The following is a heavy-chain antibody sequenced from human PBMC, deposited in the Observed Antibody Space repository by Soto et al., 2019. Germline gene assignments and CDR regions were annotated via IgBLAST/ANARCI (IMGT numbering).Heavy chain of an antibody. V-gene: IGHV1-69*02. J-gene: IGHJ5*02. CDR3: QNLGYWGGGSCYPPWFDP. Sequence: QVQLVQSGAEVKKPGSSVKVSCKASGGTFSSYTISWVRQAPGQGLEWMGRIIPILGIANSAQKFQGRVTITADKSTSTAYMELSSLRSEDTAVYYCQNLGYWGGGSCYPPWFDPWGQGTLVTVSS. D-gene: IGHD2-15*01. CDR2: IIPILGIA. CDR1: GGTFSSYT.